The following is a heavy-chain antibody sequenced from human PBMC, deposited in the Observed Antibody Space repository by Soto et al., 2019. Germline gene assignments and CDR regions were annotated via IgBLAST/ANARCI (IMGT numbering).Heavy chain of an antibody. J-gene: IGHJ4*02. CDR2: ISGSTGST. D-gene: IGHD6-13*01. V-gene: IGHV3-23*01. CDR3: ARLDSSSWAFDY. Sequence: GGSLRLSCAASVFTFSTYAMSWVRQAPGKGLEWVSSISGSTGSTYYADSVKGRFTISRDNSKNTLYLQMNSLRAEDTAVYYCARLDSSSWAFDYWGQGTLVTVSS. CDR1: VFTFSTYA.